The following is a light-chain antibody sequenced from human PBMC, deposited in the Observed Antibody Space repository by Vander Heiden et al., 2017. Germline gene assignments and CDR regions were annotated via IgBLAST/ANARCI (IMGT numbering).Light chain of an antibody. CDR2: AAS. CDR1: QGISSY. CDR3: QQYYSYPL. V-gene: IGKV1-8*01. J-gene: IGKJ3*01. Sequence: AIRMTQSPSSLSASTGDRVTITCRARQGISSYLAWYQQKPGKAPKLLIYAASTLQSGVPSRFSGSGSGTDFTLTISCLQSEDFATYYCQQYYSYPLFGPGTKVDIK.